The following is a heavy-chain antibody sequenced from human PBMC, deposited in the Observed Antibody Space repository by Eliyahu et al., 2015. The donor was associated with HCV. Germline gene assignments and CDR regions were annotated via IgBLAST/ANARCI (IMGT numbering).Heavy chain of an antibody. CDR2: IRNDESDK. D-gene: IGHD2-15*01. J-gene: IGHJ4*02. CDR1: GFTFSSYG. Sequence: QVQLVESGGGVAQPGGSLRLSXAASGFTFSSYGMHGVRQAPGKGVEWVTFIRNDESDKYYADSVKGRITISRDNSKNTLYLQINSLRADDTAVYYCVKDQEVLSKWGQGTLVTVSS. V-gene: IGHV3-30*02. CDR3: VKDQEVLSK.